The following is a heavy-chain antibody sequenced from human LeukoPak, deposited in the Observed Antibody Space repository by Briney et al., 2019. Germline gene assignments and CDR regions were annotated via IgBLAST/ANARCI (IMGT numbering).Heavy chain of an antibody. V-gene: IGHV3-21*01. CDR1: GFTFSSYS. Sequence: PGGSLRLSCAASGFTFSSYSMNWVRQAPGKGLEWVSSISSSSSYIYYADSVKGRFTISRDNAKNSLYLQMNSLRAEDTAVYYCARDLNVLRFLEWLLCPMDVWGKGTTVTVSS. D-gene: IGHD3-3*01. CDR3: ARDLNVLRFLEWLLCPMDV. CDR2: ISSSSSYI. J-gene: IGHJ6*03.